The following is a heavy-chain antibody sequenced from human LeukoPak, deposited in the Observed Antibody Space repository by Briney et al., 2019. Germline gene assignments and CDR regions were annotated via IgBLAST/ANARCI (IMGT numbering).Heavy chain of an antibody. CDR3: ARVKGRDYYDSSGYYYRRPFDY. CDR1: GYTFTSYD. V-gene: IGHV1-2*02. CDR2: INPNSGGT. D-gene: IGHD3-22*01. Sequence: GASVKVSCKASGYTFTSYDINWVRQAPGQGLEWMGWINPNSGGTNYAQKFQGRVTMTRDTSISTAYMELSRLRSDDTAVYYCARVKGRDYYDSSGYYYRRPFDYWGQGTLVTVSS. J-gene: IGHJ4*02.